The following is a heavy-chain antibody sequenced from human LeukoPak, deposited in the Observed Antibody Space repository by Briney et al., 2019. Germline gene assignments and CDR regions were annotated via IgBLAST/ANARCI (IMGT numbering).Heavy chain of an antibody. J-gene: IGHJ4*02. D-gene: IGHD2-2*01. Sequence: WGSLTLSCAASGFTFSSYGMHWVRQAPGKGLEWVAVISNVGNYKYYTDYVKGRFTIYRDNSENTVYLQMSSLRAEDSAVYYCAKEVRAYAGFDYWGQGTLVTVSS. CDR2: ISNVGNYK. CDR1: GFTFSSYG. CDR3: AKEVRAYAGFDY. V-gene: IGHV3-30*18.